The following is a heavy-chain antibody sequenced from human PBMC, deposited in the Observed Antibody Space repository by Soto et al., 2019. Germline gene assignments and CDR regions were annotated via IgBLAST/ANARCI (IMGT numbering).Heavy chain of an antibody. J-gene: IGHJ4*02. CDR1: GFIFSGSI. D-gene: IGHD3-22*01. CDR3: AMPSYFNSSGYFAY. V-gene: IGHV3-30-3*01. Sequence: QLEESGGGVVQPGKSLRLSCAASGFIFSGSIMYWVRQAPGKGLDWVATIPYYGNNKDYADSVKGRFTISRDNSKNTLYLQMNSLKVEVTAIYYCAMPSYFNSSGYFAYWGQGTLVTVSS. CDR2: IPYYGNNK.